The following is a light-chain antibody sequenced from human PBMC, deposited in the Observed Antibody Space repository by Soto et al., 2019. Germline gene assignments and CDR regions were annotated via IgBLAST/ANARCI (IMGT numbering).Light chain of an antibody. Sequence: ENVLTQSPGTLSLSPGERATLSCRARETVSSTYLAWYQQKPGQAPRLLIYGASSRATGIPDRVSGSGSGTDFPLTISRLEPEDFAVYYCQQYGSSPPTLGGGTRVEIK. CDR2: GAS. V-gene: IGKV3-20*01. CDR3: QQYGSSPPT. CDR1: ETVSSTY. J-gene: IGKJ4*01.